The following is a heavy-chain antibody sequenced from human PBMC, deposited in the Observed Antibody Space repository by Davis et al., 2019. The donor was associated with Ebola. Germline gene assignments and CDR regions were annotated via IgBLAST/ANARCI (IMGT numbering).Heavy chain of an antibody. D-gene: IGHD3-10*02. CDR3: ARQMYGGYAFDI. Sequence: ASVKVSCKASGYTFTGYYIQWVRQAPGQGLEWMGWISPNSGGTIYAQKFQGRVTMTRDMSIRTVYMEMSRLRSDDSALYYCARQMYGGYAFDIWGQGTMVTVSS. V-gene: IGHV1-2*02. J-gene: IGHJ3*02. CDR2: ISPNSGGT. CDR1: GYTFTGYY.